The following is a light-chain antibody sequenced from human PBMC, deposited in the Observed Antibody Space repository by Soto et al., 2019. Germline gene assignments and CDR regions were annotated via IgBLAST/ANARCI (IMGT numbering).Light chain of an antibody. J-gene: IGKJ1*01. CDR2: LGS. CDR1: LSRLHSNGYNY. CDR3: QQYDNWPWT. Sequence: DIVMTQSPLSLPVIPGEPASISCWSSLSRLHSNGYNYLDWYLHKPGQSPQLLIYLGSNRASGVPDRFSGSGSGTDFTLTISSLQSDDFAVYYCQQYDNWPWTFGQGTKVDIK. V-gene: IGKV2-28*01.